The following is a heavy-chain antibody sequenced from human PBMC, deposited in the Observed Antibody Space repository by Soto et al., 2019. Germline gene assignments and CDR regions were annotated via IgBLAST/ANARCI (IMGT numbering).Heavy chain of an antibody. CDR1: GYTFTGYY. Sequence: ASVKVSCKPSGYTFTGYYMHWVRQAPGQGLEWMGGINPNSGGTNYAQKFQGRVTMTRDTSISTAYMELSRLRSDDTAVYYCASPYYDFWSGYYSFDPWGQGTLVTVSS. D-gene: IGHD3-3*01. CDR3: ASPYYDFWSGYYSFDP. V-gene: IGHV1-2*02. J-gene: IGHJ5*02. CDR2: INPNSGGT.